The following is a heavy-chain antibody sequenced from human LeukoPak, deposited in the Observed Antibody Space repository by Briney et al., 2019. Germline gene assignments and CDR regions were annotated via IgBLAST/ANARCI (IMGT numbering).Heavy chain of an antibody. CDR1: GGSISSYY. D-gene: IGHD3-22*01. CDR2: IYDSGST. CDR3: ARQSISGSSSSYFDY. J-gene: IGHJ4*02. V-gene: IGHV4-59*01. Sequence: SETLSLTCTVSGGSISSYYWSWIRQPPGKGLEWIGNIYDSGSTNYNPSLKSRVTISVDTSKNQCSLKLSSVTPADTAVYYCARQSISGSSSSYFDYWGQGTLVNVSS.